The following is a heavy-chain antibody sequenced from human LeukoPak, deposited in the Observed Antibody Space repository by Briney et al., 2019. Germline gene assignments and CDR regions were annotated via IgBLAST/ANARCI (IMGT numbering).Heavy chain of an antibody. CDR3: AKGAIYDFWSGPKYYFDY. D-gene: IGHD3-3*01. Sequence: GGSLRLSCAASGCTFSSYAMSWVRQAPGKGLEWVSAISGSGGSTYYADSVKGRFTISRDNSKNTLYLQMNSLRAEDTAVYYCAKGAIYDFWSGPKYYFDYWGQGTLVTVSS. V-gene: IGHV3-23*01. CDR2: ISGSGGST. J-gene: IGHJ4*02. CDR1: GCTFSSYA.